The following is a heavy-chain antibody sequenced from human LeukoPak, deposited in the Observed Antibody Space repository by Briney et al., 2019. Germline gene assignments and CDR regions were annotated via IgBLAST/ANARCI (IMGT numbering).Heavy chain of an antibody. CDR2: VYSSGST. CDR3: ARLGRFGALLPYYYYMDV. Sequence: SETLSLTCTVSGGSISSGSHYWTWIRQPAGKGLEYFGRVYSSGSTDSNPSLRSRLTMSVDTSKNQLSLKLTSVTAADTAVYYCARLGRFGALLPYYYYMDVWGKGTTVTVSS. D-gene: IGHD3-10*01. V-gene: IGHV4-61*02. J-gene: IGHJ6*03. CDR1: GGSISSGSHY.